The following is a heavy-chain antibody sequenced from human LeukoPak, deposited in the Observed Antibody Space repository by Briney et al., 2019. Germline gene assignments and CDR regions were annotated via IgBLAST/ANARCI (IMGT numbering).Heavy chain of an antibody. CDR1: XFTFSSYG. CDR3: ARDSIAVAGCFDS. D-gene: IGHD6-19*01. Sequence: GGSLRLSCAASXFTFSSYGMHWVRQAPGKGLEWVAIIWYDGSNNYYADSVKGRFTISRDNSKNTLSLQMNSLRAEDTAVYYCARDSIAVAGCFDSWGQGTLVTVSS. V-gene: IGHV3-33*01. CDR2: IWYDGSNN. J-gene: IGHJ4*02.